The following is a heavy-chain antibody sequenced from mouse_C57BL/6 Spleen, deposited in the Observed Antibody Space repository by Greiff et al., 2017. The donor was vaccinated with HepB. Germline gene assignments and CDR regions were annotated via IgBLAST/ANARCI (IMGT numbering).Heavy chain of an antibody. CDR1: GYAFSSSW. CDR2: IYPGDGDT. Sequence: QVQLQQSGPELVKPGASVKISCKASGYAFSSSWMNWVKQRPGKGLEWIGRIYPGDGDTNYNGKFKGKATLTADKSSSTAYMQLSSLTSEDSAVYFCARRANWDEGFAYWGQGTLVTVSA. D-gene: IGHD4-1*01. CDR3: ARRANWDEGFAY. V-gene: IGHV1-82*01. J-gene: IGHJ3*01.